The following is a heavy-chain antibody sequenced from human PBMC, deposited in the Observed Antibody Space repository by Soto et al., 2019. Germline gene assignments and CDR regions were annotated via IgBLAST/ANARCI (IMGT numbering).Heavy chain of an antibody. V-gene: IGHV3-15*01. D-gene: IGHD2-8*01. CDR1: GFTFSNAW. CDR2: IKSKTDGGTT. CDR3: TTAGTPLMVYATYYYMDV. J-gene: IGHJ6*03. Sequence: GGSLRLSCAASGFTFSNAWMSWVRQAPGKGLEWVGRIKSKTDGGTTDYAAPVKGRFTISRDDSKNTLYLQMNSLKTEDTAVYYCTTAGTPLMVYATYYYMDVWGKGTTVTVSS.